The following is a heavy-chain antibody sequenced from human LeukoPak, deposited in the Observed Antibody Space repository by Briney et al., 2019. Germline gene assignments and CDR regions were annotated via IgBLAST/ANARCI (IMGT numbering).Heavy chain of an antibody. V-gene: IGHV6-1*01. CDR1: GDSVSSNSAA. J-gene: IGHJ6*02. Sequence: SQTLSLTCAISGDSVSSNSAAWKWIRQSQARGLEWVGRTYYRSKWYNDYAASVKSRITINADTSKNQFSLQLNSVTPEDTAVYYCARNPPSSGMDVWGQGTTVTVSS. CDR2: TYYRSKWYN. CDR3: ARNPPSSGMDV.